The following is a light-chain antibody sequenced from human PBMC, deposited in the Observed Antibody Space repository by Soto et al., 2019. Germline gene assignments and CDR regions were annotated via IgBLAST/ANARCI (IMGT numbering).Light chain of an antibody. CDR2: GNS. CDR3: QSYESSLSGVV. J-gene: IGLJ2*01. Sequence: QSVLTQPPSVSGAPGQRVTISCTGSSSNIGAGYDVHWFQQLPGTAPKLLIYGNSNRPSGVPDRFSGSKSGTSASLAITGLEAEDEADAYCQSYESSLSGVVFGGGTKLTVL. CDR1: SSNIGAGYD. V-gene: IGLV1-40*01.